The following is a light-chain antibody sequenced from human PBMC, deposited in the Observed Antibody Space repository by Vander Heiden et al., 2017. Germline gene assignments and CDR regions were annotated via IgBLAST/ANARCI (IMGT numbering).Light chain of an antibody. J-gene: IGLJ2*01. CDR2: EVS. V-gene: IGLV2-8*01. CDR1: SSDVVGDNY. Sequence: QSSLTPPPSASGSPGPSVTISCTGTSSDVVGDNYVAWYQQHPGKDPPLMIYEVSKRPSGVPDGFSGSKYGNTAALTVSALQAEDEADYYCSSYAGSNTYVVFGGGTKLTVL. CDR3: SSYAGSNTYVV.